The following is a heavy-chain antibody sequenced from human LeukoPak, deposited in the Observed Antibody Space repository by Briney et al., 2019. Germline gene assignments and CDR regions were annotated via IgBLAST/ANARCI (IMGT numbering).Heavy chain of an antibody. V-gene: IGHV3-21*01. CDR3: ARETYYYDGSRYRLTDWFDS. CDR1: GFILRNYT. CDR2: ISSSSGYI. D-gene: IGHD3-22*01. Sequence: GGSLRLSCAASGFILRNYTMNRVRQAPGKGLVFVSSISSSSGYIYYADSVRGRFTISRDNAENSLYLQMNSLRAEDTAVYYCARETYYYDGSRYRLTDWFDSWGQGTLVTVSS. J-gene: IGHJ5*01.